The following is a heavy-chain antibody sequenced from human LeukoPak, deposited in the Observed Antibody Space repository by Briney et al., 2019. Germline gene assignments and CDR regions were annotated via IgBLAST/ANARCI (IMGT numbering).Heavy chain of an antibody. CDR3: ARAQRDYFDY. CDR2: ISSSSSYI. J-gene: IGHJ4*02. V-gene: IGHV3-21*01. CDR1: GFTFSSYS. Sequence: GGSLRLSXAASGFTFSSYSMNWVRQAPGKGLEWVSSISSSSSYIYYADSVKGRFTISRDNAKNSLYLQMNSLRAEDTAVYYCARAQRDYFDYWGQGTLVTVSS.